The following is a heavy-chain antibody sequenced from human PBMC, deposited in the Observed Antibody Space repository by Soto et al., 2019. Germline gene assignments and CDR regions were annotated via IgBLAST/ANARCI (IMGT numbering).Heavy chain of an antibody. Sequence: QVQLVQSGAEVKKPGSSVKVSCKASGGTFSSYAISWVRQAPGQGLEWMGGIIPIFGPANYAQKFQGRVTITADESTSTAYMELSSLRSEDTAFYYCARDYYASGSFRGWFDPWGQGTLVTVSS. CDR3: ARDYYASGSFRGWFDP. J-gene: IGHJ5*02. CDR2: IIPIFGPA. CDR1: GGTFSSYA. D-gene: IGHD3-10*01. V-gene: IGHV1-69*01.